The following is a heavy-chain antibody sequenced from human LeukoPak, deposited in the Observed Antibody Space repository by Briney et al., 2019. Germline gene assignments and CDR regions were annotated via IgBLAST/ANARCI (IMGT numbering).Heavy chain of an antibody. CDR2: IYYSGST. CDR3: ARVTQIVAARPGYYYYYMDV. CDR1: GGSISSSSYY. J-gene: IGHJ6*03. V-gene: IGHV4-39*07. D-gene: IGHD6-6*01. Sequence: SETLSLTCTVSGGSISSSSYYWGWIRQPPGKGLEWIGSIYYSGSTYYNPSLKSRVTISVDTSKNQFSLKLSSVTAADTAVYYCARVTQIVAARPGYYYYYMDVWGKGTTVTVSS.